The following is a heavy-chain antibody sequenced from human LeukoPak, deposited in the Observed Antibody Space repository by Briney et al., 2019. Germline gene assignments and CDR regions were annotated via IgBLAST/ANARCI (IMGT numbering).Heavy chain of an antibody. CDR2: IYWDDDK. CDR1: GLSLSARTVG. Sequence: SSPTLAEPTQTLTLTCTFSGLSLSARTVGVGWIRQPPGQALEWLALIYWDDDKRYSPSLKSRLTITKDTSKNQVVLTMTNMDPVDTATYYCAHRQNYYDSSIFDYWGQGTLVTVSS. CDR3: AHRQNYYDSSIFDY. V-gene: IGHV2-5*02. J-gene: IGHJ4*02. D-gene: IGHD3-22*01.